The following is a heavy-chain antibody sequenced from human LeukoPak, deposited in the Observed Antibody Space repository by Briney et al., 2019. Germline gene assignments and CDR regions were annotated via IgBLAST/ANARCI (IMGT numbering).Heavy chain of an antibody. CDR1: GGSISSGDYY. CDR2: IYYSGST. V-gene: IGHV4-30-4*08. D-gene: IGHD1-26*01. Sequence: SETLSLTCTVSGGSISSGDYYWSWIRQPPGKGLEWIGYIYYSGSTYYNPSLKSRVTISVDTSKDQFSLKLSSETAADTAVYYCARVRVGAHWFDPWGQGTLVTVSS. J-gene: IGHJ5*02. CDR3: ARVRVGAHWFDP.